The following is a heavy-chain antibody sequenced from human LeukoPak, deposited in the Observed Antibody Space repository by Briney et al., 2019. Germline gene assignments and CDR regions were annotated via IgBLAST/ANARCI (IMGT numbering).Heavy chain of an antibody. CDR1: GFTFSTYS. V-gene: IGHV3-21*01. J-gene: IGHJ4*02. CDR2: ISTCSSYI. D-gene: IGHD6-13*01. CDR3: ARDGSAIAAAGTVDY. Sequence: GGSLRLSCAASGFTFSTYSMNWVRQAPGKGLEWVSSISTCSSYIYYADSVKGRFTISRDNAKNSLYLQMNSLRAEDTAVYYCARDGSAIAAAGTVDYWGQGTLVTVSS.